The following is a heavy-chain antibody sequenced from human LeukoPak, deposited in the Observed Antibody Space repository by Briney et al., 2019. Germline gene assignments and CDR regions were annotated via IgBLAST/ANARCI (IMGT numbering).Heavy chain of an antibody. D-gene: IGHD6-19*01. CDR1: GYTFTSYA. Sequence: ASVKVSCKASGYTFTSYAMHWVRQAPGQRLEWMGWINAGNGNTKYSQKFQGRVTITRDTSASTAYMELSSLRSEDTAVYYCARNGQWLAPNYFDYWGQGTLVTVSS. V-gene: IGHV1-3*01. CDR3: ARNGQWLAPNYFDY. J-gene: IGHJ4*02. CDR2: INAGNGNT.